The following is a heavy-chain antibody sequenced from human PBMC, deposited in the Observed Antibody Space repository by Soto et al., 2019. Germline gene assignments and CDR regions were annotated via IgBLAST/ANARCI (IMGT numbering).Heavy chain of an antibody. J-gene: IGHJ6*02. Sequence: GGSLRLSCAASGFTFSSYAMHWVRQAPGKGLEWVSSISSSSSYIYYADSVKGRFTISRDNAKNSLYLQMNSLRAEDTAVYYCARDYISAAVDYYAMDVWGQGTTVTVSS. CDR2: ISSSSSYI. CDR1: GFTFSSYA. CDR3: ARDYISAAVDYYAMDV. V-gene: IGHV3-21*01. D-gene: IGHD6-13*01.